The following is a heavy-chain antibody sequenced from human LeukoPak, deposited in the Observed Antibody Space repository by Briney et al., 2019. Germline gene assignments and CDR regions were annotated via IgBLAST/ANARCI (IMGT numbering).Heavy chain of an antibody. CDR1: GFSFSSYG. CDR3: AREGDTTGYYYVY. V-gene: IGHV3-30*03. D-gene: IGHD2/OR15-2a*01. Sequence: PGRSLRLSCAASGFSFSSYGMHWVRQAPGKGLEWVAVISVDGSNEYYADSVKGRFTISRDNSKNTLFLQMSSLRPQDTAVYYCAREGDTTGYYYVYWGQGTLVTVSS. J-gene: IGHJ4*02. CDR2: ISVDGSNE.